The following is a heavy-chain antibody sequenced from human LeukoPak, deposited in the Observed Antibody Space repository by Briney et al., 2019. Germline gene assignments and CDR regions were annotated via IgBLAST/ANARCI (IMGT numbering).Heavy chain of an antibody. Sequence: SETLSLTCAVYGGSFSGYYWSWIRQPPGKGLEWIGEINHSGSTNYNPSLKSRVTISVDTSKNQFSLKLSSVTAADTAVYYCAREKVGNLDYWGQGTLVTVSS. V-gene: IGHV4-34*01. CDR3: AREKVGNLDY. CDR1: GGSFSGYY. D-gene: IGHD1-26*01. CDR2: INHSGST. J-gene: IGHJ4*02.